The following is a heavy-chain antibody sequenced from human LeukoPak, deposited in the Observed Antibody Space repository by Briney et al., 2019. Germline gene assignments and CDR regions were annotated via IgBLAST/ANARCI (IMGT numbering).Heavy chain of an antibody. CDR1: GFTFSSYA. V-gene: IGHV3-30-3*01. CDR2: ISYDGSNK. CDR3: ARDRRIVVVSSYYFDY. J-gene: IGHJ4*02. Sequence: QPGRSLRLSCAASGFTFSSYAMHWVRQAPGKGLEWVAVISYDGSNKYYADSVKGRFTISRDNSKNTLYLQMNSLRAEDTAVYYCARDRRIVVVSSYYFDYWGQGTLVTVSS. D-gene: IGHD3-22*01.